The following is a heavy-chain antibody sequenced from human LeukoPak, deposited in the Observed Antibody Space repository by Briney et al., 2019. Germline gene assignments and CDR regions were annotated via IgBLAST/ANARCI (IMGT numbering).Heavy chain of an antibody. D-gene: IGHD6-19*01. Sequence: PSETLSLTCTVSGGSISYHYWTWIRQPAGKGLEWIGRIHSSGSTNYNPSLKSRVTMSVDTSKNQFSLRLSSVTAADTAVYYCARDPHGSSGWYDYWGQGILVTVSS. CDR2: IHSSGST. CDR3: ARDPHGSSGWYDY. CDR1: GGSISYHY. J-gene: IGHJ4*02. V-gene: IGHV4-4*07.